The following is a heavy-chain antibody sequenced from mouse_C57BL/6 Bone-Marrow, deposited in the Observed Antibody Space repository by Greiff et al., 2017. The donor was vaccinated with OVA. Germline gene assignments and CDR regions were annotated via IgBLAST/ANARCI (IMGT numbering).Heavy chain of an antibody. CDR2: INPSSGYT. D-gene: IGHD2-4*01. V-gene: IGHV1-4*01. CDR3: ARSGYDYDREFAY. J-gene: IGHJ3*01. Sequence: QVQLQQSGAELARPGASVKMSCKASGYTFTSYTMHWVKQRPGQGLEWIGYINPSSGYTKYNQKFKDKATLTADKSSSTAYMQLSSLTSEDSAVYYCARSGYDYDREFAYWGQGTLVTVSA. CDR1: GYTFTSYT.